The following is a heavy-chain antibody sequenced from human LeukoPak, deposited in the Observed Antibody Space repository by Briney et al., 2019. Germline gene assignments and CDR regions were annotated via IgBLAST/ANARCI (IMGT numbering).Heavy chain of an antibody. CDR2: IYYSGST. J-gene: IGHJ4*02. V-gene: IGHV4-59*11. CDR3: ARLYCSSTSCYKGLDY. D-gene: IGHD2-2*02. Sequence: SETLSLTCTVSGGSISSHYWSWIRQPPGKGLEWIGYIYYSGSTNYNPSLKSRVTISVDTSKNQFSLKLSSVTAAGTAVYYCARLYCSSTSCYKGLDYWGQGTLVTVSS. CDR1: GGSISSHY.